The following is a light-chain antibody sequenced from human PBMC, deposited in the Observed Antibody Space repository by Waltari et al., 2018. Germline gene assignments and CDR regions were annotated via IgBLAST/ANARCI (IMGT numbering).Light chain of an antibody. V-gene: IGLV7-43*01. CDR2: SAN. CDR3: LLFYGGAYV. CDR1: PGAVTSGYF. Sequence: QTVVTQEPPLTVSPGGTVTLTCASSPGAVTSGYFPTWFQQRPGQPPRSLIYSANNKHSWTPARFSGSLIGGKAALTLSGVQPEDEADYYCLLFYGGAYVFGTGTKLTVL. J-gene: IGLJ1*01.